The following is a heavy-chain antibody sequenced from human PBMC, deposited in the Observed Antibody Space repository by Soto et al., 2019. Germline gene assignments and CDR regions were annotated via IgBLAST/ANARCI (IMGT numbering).Heavy chain of an antibody. J-gene: IGHJ6*02. D-gene: IGHD4-17*01. V-gene: IGHV3-48*03. Sequence: HPGGSLRLSCEASGFTFSFHEINWVRQAPGKGLEWVAYISSGSKTIYYADSVKGRFTISRDNAKNSLYLQMDSLRVDDTAVYYCASPTPDYGDYEGGLYNALDVWGPGTTVTVSS. CDR1: GFTFSFHE. CDR2: ISSGSKTI. CDR3: ASPTPDYGDYEGGLYNALDV.